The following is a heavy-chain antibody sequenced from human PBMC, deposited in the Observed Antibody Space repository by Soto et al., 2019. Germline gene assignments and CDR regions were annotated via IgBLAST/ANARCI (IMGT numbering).Heavy chain of an antibody. D-gene: IGHD6-13*01. CDR1: GGSISSNY. CDR3: ARYRREAVAGYTLDY. CDR2: VYNSGST. Sequence: LSLTCTVSGGSISSNYWTWIRQPPGRGLEWIGYVYNSGSTNYNPSLKSRVTISEDTSRSQFSLKVNSMTAADTAVYYCARYRREAVAGYTLDYWGQGILVTVSS. J-gene: IGHJ4*02. V-gene: IGHV4-59*01.